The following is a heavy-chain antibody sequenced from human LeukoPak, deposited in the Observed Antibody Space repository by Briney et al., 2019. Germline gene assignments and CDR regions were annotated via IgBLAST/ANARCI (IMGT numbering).Heavy chain of an antibody. CDR1: GFSFSNDW. Sequence: PGGSLRLSCAASGFSFSNDWMCWVRQAPGKGLEWVANINQDESKKYYVDSVKGRFTISRDNAKNSLYLQMSSVRAEDTAVYYCARDHAYRTDYWGQGTLVTVSS. V-gene: IGHV3-7*01. CDR2: INQDESKK. CDR3: ARDHAYRTDY. D-gene: IGHD2-2*01. J-gene: IGHJ4*02.